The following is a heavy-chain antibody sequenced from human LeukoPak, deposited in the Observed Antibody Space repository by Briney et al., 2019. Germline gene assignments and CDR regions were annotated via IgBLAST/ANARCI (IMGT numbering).Heavy chain of an antibody. J-gene: IGHJ4*02. CDR2: ISGSGGST. CDR3: AKDLGSGEWEINYYYFDY. D-gene: IGHD1-26*01. CDR1: GFTFSNYA. V-gene: IGHV3-23*01. Sequence: GGSLRLSCAASGFTFSNYAMSWVRQAPGKGLEWVSAISGSGGSTYYADSVKGRFTISRDNSKNTLYLQMNSLRAEDTAVYYCAKDLGSGEWEINYYYFDYWGQGTLVTVSS.